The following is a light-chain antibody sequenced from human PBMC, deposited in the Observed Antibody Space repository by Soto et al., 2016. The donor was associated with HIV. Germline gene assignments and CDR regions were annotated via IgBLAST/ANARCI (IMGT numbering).Light chain of an antibody. CDR1: QSINSW. CDR2: KAS. J-gene: IGKJ1*01. CDR3: QQSYSTWT. Sequence: DIQMTQSPSTLSASVGDRVTITCRASQSINSWLAWYQQKPGKAPKLLIYKASSLESGVPSRFSGSGSGTEFTLTISSLQPDDFATYYCQQSYSTWTFGQGTKVEIK. V-gene: IGKV1-5*03.